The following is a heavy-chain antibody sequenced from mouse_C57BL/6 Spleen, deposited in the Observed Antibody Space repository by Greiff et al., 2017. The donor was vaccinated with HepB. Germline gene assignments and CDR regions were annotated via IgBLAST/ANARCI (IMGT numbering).Heavy chain of an antibody. CDR2: IYPGSGNT. J-gene: IGHJ3*01. V-gene: IGHV1-66*01. D-gene: IGHD3-2*02. CDR1: GYSFTSYY. Sequence: VQLVESGPELVKPGASVKISCKASGYSFTSYYIHWVKQRPGQGLEWIGWIYPGSGNTKYNEKFKGKATLTADTSSSTAYMQLSSLTSEDSAVYYCAREEGQLRLRAWFAYWGQGTLVTVSA. CDR3: AREEGQLRLRAWFAY.